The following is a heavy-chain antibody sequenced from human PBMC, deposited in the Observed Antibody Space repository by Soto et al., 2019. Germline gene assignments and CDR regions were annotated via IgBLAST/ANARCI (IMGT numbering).Heavy chain of an antibody. V-gene: IGHV4-30-4*01. J-gene: IGHJ6*02. D-gene: IGHD5-18*01. CDR3: ARDSDTAVLNHFYYGMDV. CDR1: GGSISSGDYY. Sequence: SETLSLTCTVSGGSISSGDYYWSWIRQPPGKGLEWIGYIYHRGNTFYNPSLKSQISISVDTSKNQFSLKLRSVTAADTAVYYCARDSDTAVLNHFYYGMDVCRRGPTVTVSS. CDR2: IYHRGNT.